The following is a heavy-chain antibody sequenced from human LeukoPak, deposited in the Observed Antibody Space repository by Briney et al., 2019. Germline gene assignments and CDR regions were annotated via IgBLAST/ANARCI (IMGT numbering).Heavy chain of an antibody. D-gene: IGHD3-10*01. V-gene: IGHV4-39*01. J-gene: IGHJ4*02. CDR2: INYSGNT. CDR3: ARRFYYYGSGSTDY. Sequence: SETLSLTCTVFGGSISSSSYYWGWIRQPPGKGLEWIGKINYSGNTYYNTSLKSRVSISVETSKNQFSLKLRSVSAADTSVYYCARRFYYYGSGSTDYWGQGTLVTVSS. CDR1: GGSISSSSYY.